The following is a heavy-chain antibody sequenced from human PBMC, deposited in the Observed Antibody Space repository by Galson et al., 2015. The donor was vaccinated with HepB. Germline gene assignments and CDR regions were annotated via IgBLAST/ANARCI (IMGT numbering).Heavy chain of an antibody. CDR2: INHSGST. V-gene: IGHV4-34*01. J-gene: IGHJ4*02. CDR3: TRGVVSDY. CDR1: GGSFSGYY. Sequence: SETLSLTCAVYGGSFSGYYWIWIRQSPGKGLEWIGEINHSGSTNYNPSLQSRVTMSVDTSKNQFSLKLSSMTAADTAVYYCTRGVVSDYWGQGTLVTVSS. D-gene: IGHD2-15*01.